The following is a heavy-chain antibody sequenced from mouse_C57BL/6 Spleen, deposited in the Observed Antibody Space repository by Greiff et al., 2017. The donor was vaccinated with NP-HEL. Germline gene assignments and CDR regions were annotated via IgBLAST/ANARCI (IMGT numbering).Heavy chain of an antibody. V-gene: IGHV7-3*01. CDR2: IRNKANGYTT. CDR3: ARFEVRHYYGSSPYAMDY. Sequence: EVMLVESGGGLVQPGGSLSLSCAASGFTFTDYYMSWVRQPPGKALEWLGFIRNKANGYTTEYSSSVKGRFTISRDTSQSILYLQMNAMRAEDMATYTCARFEVRHYYGSSPYAMDYWGQGTSVTVSS. J-gene: IGHJ4*01. D-gene: IGHD1-1*01. CDR1: GFTFTDYY.